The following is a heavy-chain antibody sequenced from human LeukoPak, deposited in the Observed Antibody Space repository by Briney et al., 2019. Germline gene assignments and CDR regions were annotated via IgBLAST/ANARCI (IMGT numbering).Heavy chain of an antibody. D-gene: IGHD5-18*01. J-gene: IGHJ4*02. V-gene: IGHV3-21*01. CDR1: GFTFSSYS. CDR3: ARDVGGYSYGSFDY. Sequence: GGSLRLSCAASGFTFSSYSMNWVRQAPGKGLEWVSSISSSSYIYYADSVKGRFTISRDNAKNSLYLQMNSLRAEDTAVYYCARDVGGYSYGSFDYWGQGTLVTVSS. CDR2: ISSSSYI.